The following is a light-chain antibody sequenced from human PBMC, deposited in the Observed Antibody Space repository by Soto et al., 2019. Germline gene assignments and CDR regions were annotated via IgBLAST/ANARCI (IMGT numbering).Light chain of an antibody. CDR2: EVS. V-gene: IGLV2-14*01. CDR3: SSYTSSSTRE. Sequence: QSALTQPASVSGSPGQSITISCTGTSSDVGGYNYVSWYQQHPGKAPKLMIYEVSNRPSGVSNRFSGSKSGNTASLTISGLQAEDEADYYGSSYTSSSTREFGGGTKLTVL. CDR1: SSDVGGYNY. J-gene: IGLJ3*02.